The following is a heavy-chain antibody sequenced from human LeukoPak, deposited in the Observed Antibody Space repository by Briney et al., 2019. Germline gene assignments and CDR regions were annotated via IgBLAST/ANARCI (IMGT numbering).Heavy chain of an antibody. Sequence: GGSLRLSCAASGFTFSSYGMHWVRQAPGKGLEWVAVISYDGSNKCYADSVKGRFTISRDNSKNTLYLQMNSLRAEDTAVYYCARGMSSGRYAVDIWGQGTMVAVSS. V-gene: IGHV3-30*03. CDR2: ISYDGSNK. CDR1: GFTFSSYG. CDR3: ARGMSSGRYAVDI. J-gene: IGHJ3*02. D-gene: IGHD6-19*01.